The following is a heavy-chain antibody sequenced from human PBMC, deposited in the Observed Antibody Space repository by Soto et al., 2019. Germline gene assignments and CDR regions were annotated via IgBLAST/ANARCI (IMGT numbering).Heavy chain of an antibody. CDR3: AKDQGVMVPAAISYY. D-gene: IGHD2-2*01. CDR1: GFTFSSHA. CDR2: ISGSGGST. Sequence: GGSLRLSWAAAGFTFSSHAMSWVRQAPGKGLEWVSAISGSGGSTYYADSVKGRSTISRDNSKNTLYLQMNSLRAEDTAVYYCAKDQGVMVPAAISYYWGQGTLVTVPQ. V-gene: IGHV3-23*01. J-gene: IGHJ4*02.